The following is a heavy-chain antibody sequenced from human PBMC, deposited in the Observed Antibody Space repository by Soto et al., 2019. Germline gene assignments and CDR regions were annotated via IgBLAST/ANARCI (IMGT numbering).Heavy chain of an antibody. V-gene: IGHV3-9*01. CDR3: AKDNCSGGSCYPTLDWYFDL. CDR2: ISWNSGSI. D-gene: IGHD2-15*01. Sequence: VQLVESGGGLVQPGRSLRLSCAASGFTFDDYAMHWVRQAPGKGLEWVSGISWNSGSIGYADSVKGRFTISRDNAKNSLYLQMNSLRAEDTALYYCAKDNCSGGSCYPTLDWYFDLWGRGTLVTVSS. CDR1: GFTFDDYA. J-gene: IGHJ2*01.